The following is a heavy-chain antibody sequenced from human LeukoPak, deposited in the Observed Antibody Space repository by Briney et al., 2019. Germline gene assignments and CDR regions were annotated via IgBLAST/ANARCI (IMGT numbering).Heavy chain of an antibody. CDR1: GGSISSLY. J-gene: IGHJ6*02. CDR3: ARESWQWLPDYYYYGMDV. CDR2: IYTSGST. Sequence: PSETLSLTCSVSGGSISSLYWSWIRQPAGKGLEWIGRIYTSGSTNYNPSLKSRVTMSVDTSKNQFSLKLSSVTAADTAVYYCARESWQWLPDYYYYGMDVWGQGTTVTVSS. V-gene: IGHV4-4*07. D-gene: IGHD6-19*01.